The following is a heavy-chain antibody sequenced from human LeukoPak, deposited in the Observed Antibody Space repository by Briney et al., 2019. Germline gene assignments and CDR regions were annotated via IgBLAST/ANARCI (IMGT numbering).Heavy chain of an antibody. CDR1: GGSINSYY. CDR2: IYTSGST. CDR3: ARGGYSSSWYLERYNWFDP. Sequence: PSETLSLTCTVSGGSINSYYWSWIRQPAGKGLEWLGRIYTSGSTNYNPSLKSRVTMSVDTSKNQFSLKLSSVTAADTAVYYCARGGYSSSWYLERYNWFDPWGQGTLVTVSS. J-gene: IGHJ5*02. V-gene: IGHV4-4*07. D-gene: IGHD6-13*01.